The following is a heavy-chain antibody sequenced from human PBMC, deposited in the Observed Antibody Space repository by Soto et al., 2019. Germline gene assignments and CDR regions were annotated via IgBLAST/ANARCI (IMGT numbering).Heavy chain of an antibody. Sequence: PGGSLRLSCEVYGFTFSGYSMNWVRQAPGKGLEWVSYISSGSNSIYYGDSVKGRFTMSRDNSKNSLILQMSSLRDEDTAVYFCARVGCSGGSCWLGGWFDPWGQGTLVTVSS. D-gene: IGHD2-15*01. CDR2: ISSGSNSI. J-gene: IGHJ5*02. CDR3: ARVGCSGGSCWLGGWFDP. V-gene: IGHV3-48*02. CDR1: GFTFSGYS.